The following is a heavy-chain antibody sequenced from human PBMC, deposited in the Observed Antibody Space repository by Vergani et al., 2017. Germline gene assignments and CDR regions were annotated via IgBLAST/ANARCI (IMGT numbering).Heavy chain of an antibody. CDR2: IKQGGSEK. D-gene: IGHD2-2*02. Sequence: EVQLVESGGGLVQPGGSLRLPCAASGFTFSSYWMSWVRQAPGKGLEWVANIKQGGSEKYYVDSVKGRFTISRDNAKNSLYLQMNSLRAEDTAVYYCARETSDIVVVPAAIFHYYYGMDVWGQGTTVTVSS. J-gene: IGHJ6*02. CDR1: GFTFSSYW. V-gene: IGHV3-7*03. CDR3: ARETSDIVVVPAAIFHYYYGMDV.